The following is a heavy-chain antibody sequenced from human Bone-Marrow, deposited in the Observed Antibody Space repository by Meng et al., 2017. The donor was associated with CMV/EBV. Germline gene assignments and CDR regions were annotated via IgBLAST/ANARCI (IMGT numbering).Heavy chain of an antibody. CDR2: IYYSGST. D-gene: IGHD6-6*01. J-gene: IGHJ4*02. Sequence: LRLSCTVAGGSISSGDYYWSWIRQPPGKGLEWFGYIYYSGSTYYNPSLKSRVTITVDTTKNQFFLKLSSVSAADTAVYYCAREGNSSSSGLVYWGQGTLVTVPS. CDR1: GGSISSGDYY. V-gene: IGHV4-30-4*08. CDR3: AREGNSSSSGLVY.